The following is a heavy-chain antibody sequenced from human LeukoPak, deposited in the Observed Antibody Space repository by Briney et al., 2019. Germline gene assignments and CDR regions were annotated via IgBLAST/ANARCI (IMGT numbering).Heavy chain of an antibody. CDR3: AKRGVVIRVILVGFHKEAYYFDS. CDR2: ISGSGGST. CDR1: GITLSNYG. J-gene: IGHJ4*02. V-gene: IGHV3-23*01. Sequence: GGSLRLSCRVSGITLSNYGMSWVRQAPGKGLEWVAGISGSGGSTNYADSVKGRFTISRNNPKNTLYLQMTSLRAEDTAVYFCAKRGVVIRVILVGFHKEAYYFDSWGQGALVTVSS. D-gene: IGHD3-22*01.